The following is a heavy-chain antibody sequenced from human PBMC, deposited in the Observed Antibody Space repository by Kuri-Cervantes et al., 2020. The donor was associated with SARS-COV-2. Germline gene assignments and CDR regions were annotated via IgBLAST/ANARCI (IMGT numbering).Heavy chain of an antibody. CDR1: GGSFSAYY. Sequence: GSLRLSCAVFGGSFSAYYWNWIRQLPGKGLECIGEINHSGSTYYNPSLKSRVTISVDTSKNQFSLKLSSVTAADTAVYYCARHFMWFGELLYYFDYWGQGTLVTVSS. CDR3: ARHFMWFGELLYYFDY. CDR2: INHSGST. D-gene: IGHD3-10*01. J-gene: IGHJ4*02. V-gene: IGHV4-34*01.